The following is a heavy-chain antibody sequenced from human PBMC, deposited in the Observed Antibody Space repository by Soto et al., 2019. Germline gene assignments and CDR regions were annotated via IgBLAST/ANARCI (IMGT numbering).Heavy chain of an antibody. CDR1: GFTVSSSY. CDR3: AKDLRPLKLLNYAFYGLDV. D-gene: IGHD2-21*02. J-gene: IGHJ6*02. V-gene: IGHV3-53*01. CDR2: IESGGTA. Sequence: GGSLRLSCNASGFTVSSSYMSWVRQAPGMGLEWVAVIESGGTAHYADSAKGRFTISRDNPNNIIYLQLNTLRAEDTAVYYCAKDLRPLKLLNYAFYGLDVWGQGTTVTVS.